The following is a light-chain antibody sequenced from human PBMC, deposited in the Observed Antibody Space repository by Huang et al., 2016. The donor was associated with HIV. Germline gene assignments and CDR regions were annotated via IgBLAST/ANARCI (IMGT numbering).Light chain of an antibody. CDR3: LQDHSYPLT. CDR2: AAS. CDR1: QGIRNY. J-gene: IGKJ4*01. V-gene: IGKV1-6*01. Sequence: AILMTQSPSSLSASVGDRVTITCRASQGIRNYLGWYQQKPGKAPRLLIYAASSLQSGVPSRFSGSGSGTDFTLTIGGLQPEDFATYYCLQDHSYPLTFGGGTKVEIK.